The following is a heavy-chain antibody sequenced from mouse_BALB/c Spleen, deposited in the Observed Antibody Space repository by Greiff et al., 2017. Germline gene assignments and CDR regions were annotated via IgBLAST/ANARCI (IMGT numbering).Heavy chain of an antibody. CDR3: SEAGYDYDFDY. D-gene: IGHD2-4*01. Sequence: EVQLQQSGAELVRSGASVKLSCTASGFNIKDYYMHWVKQRPEQGLEWIGWIDPENGDTEYAPKFQGKATMTADTSSNTAYLQLSSLTSEDTAVYYCSEAGYDYDFDYWGQGTTLTVSS. V-gene: IGHV14-4*02. J-gene: IGHJ2*01. CDR1: GFNIKDYY. CDR2: IDPENGDT.